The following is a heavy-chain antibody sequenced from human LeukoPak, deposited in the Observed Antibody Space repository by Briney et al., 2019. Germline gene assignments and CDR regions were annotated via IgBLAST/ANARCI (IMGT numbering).Heavy chain of an antibody. CDR3: ARGGYCSGGSCYSYNWFDP. V-gene: IGHV1-2*02. Sequence: GASVKVSCKASGYTFTGYYMHWVRQAPGQGLEWMGWINPNSGGTNYAQKFQGRVTMTRDMSTSTVYMELSSLRSEDTAVYYCARGGYCSGGSCYSYNWFDPWGQGTLVTVSS. CDR1: GYTFTGYY. J-gene: IGHJ5*02. CDR2: INPNSGGT. D-gene: IGHD2-15*01.